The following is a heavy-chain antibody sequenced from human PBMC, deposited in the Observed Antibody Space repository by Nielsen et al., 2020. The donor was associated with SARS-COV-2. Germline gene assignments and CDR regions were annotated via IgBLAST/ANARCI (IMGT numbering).Heavy chain of an antibody. D-gene: IGHD6-19*01. Sequence: GESLKISCAASGFTFSSYAMSWVRQAPGKGLEWVSAISGSGGSTYYADSVKGRLTISRDNSKNTLYLQMNSLRAEDTAVYYCARESVTGTDAFDIWGQGTVVTVSS. CDR3: ARESVTGTDAFDI. CDR2: ISGSGGST. J-gene: IGHJ3*02. CDR1: GFTFSSYA. V-gene: IGHV3-23*01.